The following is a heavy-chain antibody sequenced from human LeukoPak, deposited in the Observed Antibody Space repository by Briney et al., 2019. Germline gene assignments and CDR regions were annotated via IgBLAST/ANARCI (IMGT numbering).Heavy chain of an antibody. CDR1: GFTFSSYE. V-gene: IGHV3-48*03. CDR2: ISSGGSTI. J-gene: IGHJ4*02. D-gene: IGHD4-11*01. Sequence: GSLRLSCAASGFTFSSYEMNWVRQAPGKGLEWVSYISSGGSTIYYADSVKGRFTISRDNAKNSLYLQVNSLRAEDTAVYFCARDLRRLQFTPEGADYWGQGTLVTVSS. CDR3: ARDLRRLQFTPEGADY.